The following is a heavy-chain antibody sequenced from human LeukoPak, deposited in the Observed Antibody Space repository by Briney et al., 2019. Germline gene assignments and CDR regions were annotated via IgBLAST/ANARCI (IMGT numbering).Heavy chain of an antibody. J-gene: IGHJ5*02. CDR3: ARLATAMVTSSWFDP. Sequence: SETLSLTCTVSGGSISSSSYYWGRIRQPPGKGLEWIGSIYYSGSTYYNPSLKSRVTISVDTSKNQFSLKLSSVTAADTAVYYCARLATAMVTSSWFDPWGQGTLVTVSS. V-gene: IGHV4-39*01. CDR2: IYYSGST. D-gene: IGHD5-18*01. CDR1: GGSISSSSYY.